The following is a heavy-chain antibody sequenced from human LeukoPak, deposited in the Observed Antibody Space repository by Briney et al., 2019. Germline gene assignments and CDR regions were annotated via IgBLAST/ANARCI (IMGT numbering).Heavy chain of an antibody. Sequence: GGSLRLSCAAPGFTFSSYAMSWVREAPGKGLEWVSAISGSGGSTYYADSVKGRFTISRDNSKNTLYLQMNSLRAEDTAVYYCAKPIRYCSSTSCNPTDYWGQGTLVTVSS. CDR2: ISGSGGST. V-gene: IGHV3-23*01. D-gene: IGHD2-2*01. CDR3: AKPIRYCSSTSCNPTDY. J-gene: IGHJ4*02. CDR1: GFTFSSYA.